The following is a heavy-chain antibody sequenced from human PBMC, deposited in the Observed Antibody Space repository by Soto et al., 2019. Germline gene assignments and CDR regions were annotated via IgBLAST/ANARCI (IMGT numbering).Heavy chain of an antibody. V-gene: IGHV3-9*01. Sequence: EVQLVESGGGLVQPGRSLRLSCAASGFTFDDYAMHWVRQVPGKRLEWVSGINVNSGSIGYAASVKGRFAISRDNAKNSLHLQMNSLRAEDTAFYYCVKDESINWYSGHFRHWGQGTLVTVSS. CDR3: VKDESINWYSGHFRH. J-gene: IGHJ1*01. D-gene: IGHD6-13*01. CDR2: INVNSGSI. CDR1: GFTFDDYA.